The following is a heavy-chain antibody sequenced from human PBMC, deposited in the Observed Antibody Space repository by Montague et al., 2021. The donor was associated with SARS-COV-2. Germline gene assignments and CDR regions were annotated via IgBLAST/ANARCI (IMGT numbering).Heavy chain of an antibody. D-gene: IGHD3-9*01. CDR2: IDWDDNK. CDR3: ARRTYDILTGYDYGMDV. J-gene: IGHJ6*02. CDR1: GFSLSTSGMC. Sequence: PALVKPTQTLTLTCTFSGFSLSTSGMCVSWIRQPPGKALEWLARIDWDDNKYCSTSLKTRLTISKDTSKNQVVLTMTNMDPVDTATYYCARRTYDILTGYDYGMDVWGQGTTVTVSS. V-gene: IGHV2-70*11.